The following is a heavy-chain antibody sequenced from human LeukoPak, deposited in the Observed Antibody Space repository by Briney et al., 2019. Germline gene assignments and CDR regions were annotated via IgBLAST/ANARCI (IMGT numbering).Heavy chain of an antibody. CDR1: GYTFTGYY. CDR3: ARDIGYSSGWTGRSHYFDY. V-gene: IGHV1-2*02. J-gene: IGHJ4*02. CDR2: INPNSGGT. D-gene: IGHD6-19*01. Sequence: AASVKVSCKASGYTFTGYYMHWVRQAPGQGLEWMGWINPNSGGTNYAQKFQGRVTMTRDTSITTAYMELSRLRSDDTAVYYCARDIGYSSGWTGRSHYFDYWGQGTLVTVSS.